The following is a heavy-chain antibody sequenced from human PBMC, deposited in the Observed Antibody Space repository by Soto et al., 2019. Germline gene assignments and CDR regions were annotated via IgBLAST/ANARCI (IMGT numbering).Heavy chain of an antibody. J-gene: IGHJ4*02. CDR3: ARETHFIDY. CDR1: GFTFSSYE. V-gene: IGHV3-48*03. Sequence: VQLVESGGDLVQPGGSLRLSCAASGFTFSSYEMNWVRQAPGKGLEWVSYISSTGTSMDYADSVKSRFTISRDNAKNSLFLQLNSLRDEDTAVYYCARETHFIDYWGQGTLVSVSA. CDR2: ISSTGTSM.